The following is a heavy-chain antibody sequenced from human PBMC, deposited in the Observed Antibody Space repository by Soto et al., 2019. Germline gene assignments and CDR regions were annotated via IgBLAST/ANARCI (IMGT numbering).Heavy chain of an antibody. J-gene: IGHJ4*02. Sequence: SETLSLTCTVSGGSISRSSYYWGWIRQPPGKGLEWIGSIYSSGITYYNPFLKSRVTISVDTSKKQFSLKVSSATAADTAVYYCARHVCTRGPCFFDYWGQGTLVTVSS. CDR2: IYSSGIT. CDR1: GGSISRSSYY. CDR3: ARHVCTRGPCFFDY. V-gene: IGHV4-39*01. D-gene: IGHD2-8*02.